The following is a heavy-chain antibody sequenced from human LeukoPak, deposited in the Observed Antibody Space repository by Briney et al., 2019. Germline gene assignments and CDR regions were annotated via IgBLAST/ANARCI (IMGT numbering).Heavy chain of an antibody. J-gene: IGHJ3*02. D-gene: IGHD6-19*01. V-gene: IGHV4-4*09. CDR1: GGSISSYY. CDR2: IYTSGST. CDR3: ARLQWIDAFDI. Sequence: SETLSLTCTVSGGSISSYYWSWIRQPPGKGLEWIGYIYTSGSTNYNPSLKSRVTISVDTSKNQFSLKLSSVTAADTAVYYCARLQWIDAFDIWGQGTMVTVSS.